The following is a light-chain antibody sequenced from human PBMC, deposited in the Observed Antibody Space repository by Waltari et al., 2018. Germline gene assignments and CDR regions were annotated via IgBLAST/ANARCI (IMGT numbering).Light chain of an antibody. V-gene: IGKV3-20*01. CDR1: QSLTKKY. CDR2: GAS. Sequence: VLTPSPGTLPLSPGERATLSCRASQSLTKKYLAWYQQKPGQAPRLLIYGASSRAAGIPDRFSGSGSGTDFTLTISRLEPDDFGVYYCQQYGSSISYTFGQGTKLEIK. J-gene: IGKJ2*01. CDR3: QQYGSSISYT.